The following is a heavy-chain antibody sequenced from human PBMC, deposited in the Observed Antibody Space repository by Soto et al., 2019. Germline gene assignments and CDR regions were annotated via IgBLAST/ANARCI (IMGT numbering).Heavy chain of an antibody. J-gene: IGHJ6*02. Sequence: GASVKVSCKASGYTFTGYYMHWVRQAPGQGLEWMGWINPNSGGTNYAQKFQGWVTMTRDTSISTAYMELSRLRSDDTAVYYCASDLGGDIAAAGAHNYYYYGMDLWGQGTPVTVSS. V-gene: IGHV1-2*04. D-gene: IGHD6-13*01. CDR2: INPNSGGT. CDR3: ASDLGGDIAAAGAHNYYYYGMDL. CDR1: GYTFTGYY.